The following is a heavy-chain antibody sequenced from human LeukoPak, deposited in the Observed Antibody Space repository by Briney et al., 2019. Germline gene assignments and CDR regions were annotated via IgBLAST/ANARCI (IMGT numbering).Heavy chain of an antibody. V-gene: IGHV4-59*08. CDR3: AIHGRSGVFFTWFDP. CDR1: GGSISSYY. CDR2: IYYSGST. Sequence: PSETLSLTCTVSGGSISSYYWSWIRQPPGKGLEWLGYIYYSGSTNYNPSLKTRVTISVDTSKNQFSLKLSSVTAADTTVYYCAIHGRSGVFFTWFDPWGQGTLVTVSS. J-gene: IGHJ5*02. D-gene: IGHD3-3*01.